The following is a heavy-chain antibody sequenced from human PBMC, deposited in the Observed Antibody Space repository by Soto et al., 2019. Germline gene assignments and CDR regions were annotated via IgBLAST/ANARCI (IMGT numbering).Heavy chain of an antibody. CDR2: IIPIFGTA. D-gene: IGHD2-2*01. V-gene: IGHV1-69*13. CDR1: GGTFSSYA. CDR3: ARTEARPEDSYCISTSCYAGFGYNYYGMDV. J-gene: IGHJ6*02. Sequence: SVKVSCKASGGTFSSYAISWVRQAPGQGLEWMGGIIPIFGTANYAQKFQGRVTITADESTSTAYMELSSLRSEDTAVYYCARTEARPEDSYCISTSCYAGFGYNYYGMDVWGQGTTLTFSS.